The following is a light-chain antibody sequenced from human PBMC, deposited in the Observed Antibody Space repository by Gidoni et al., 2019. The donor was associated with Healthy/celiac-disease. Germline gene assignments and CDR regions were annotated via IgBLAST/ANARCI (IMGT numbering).Light chain of an antibody. V-gene: IGKV3-11*01. CDR2: DAS. J-gene: IGKJ1*01. CDR3: QQRSELPRT. Sequence: PATRSSSPGERATHTCRDSQGVSSYLAWYQQKPGQAPRLLIYDASYRATGIPDRFSGSGSGTDFTLNISRVEAEDFGVYYCQQRSELPRTFGEXTKVEIK. CDR1: QGVSSY.